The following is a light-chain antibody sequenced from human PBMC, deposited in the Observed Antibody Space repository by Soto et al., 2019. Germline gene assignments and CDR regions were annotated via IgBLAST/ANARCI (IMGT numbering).Light chain of an antibody. Sequence: EIVLTQSPGTLSLSPGERATLSCRASQSVSSSYLAWYQQKPGQAPRLLIYGASSRATGIPDRFSGSGSGTDFNLTISRLEPEDFAVYYFHQYCSSPQWTFGQGTKVEIK. CDR2: GAS. J-gene: IGKJ1*01. CDR3: HQYCSSPQWT. CDR1: QSVSSSY. V-gene: IGKV3-20*01.